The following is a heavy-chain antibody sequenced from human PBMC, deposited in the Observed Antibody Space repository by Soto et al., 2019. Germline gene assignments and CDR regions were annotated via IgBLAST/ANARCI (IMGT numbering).Heavy chain of an antibody. Sequence: EVQLVESGGGVVQPGGSLRLSCAASGFSFSTYDMHWVRQVSGKGLEWVSAIGSADDPYYLGSVKGRFTISRENAKNSLYLQMNSLRAGATAVYYCARAYSGRLPRRADYYYAMDVWGLGTTVTVSS. V-gene: IGHV3-13*05. CDR2: IGSADDP. CDR1: GFSFSTYD. J-gene: IGHJ6*02. CDR3: ARAYSGRLPRRADYYYAMDV. D-gene: IGHD2-15*01.